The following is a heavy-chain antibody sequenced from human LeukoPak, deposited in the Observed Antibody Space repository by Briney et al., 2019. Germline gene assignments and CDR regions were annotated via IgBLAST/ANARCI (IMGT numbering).Heavy chain of an antibody. V-gene: IGHV4-34*01. D-gene: IGHD3-3*01. Sequence: SETLSLTCAVYGGSFSGYYWSWIRQPPGKGLEWIGEINHSGSTNYNPSLKSRVTISVDTSKNQFSLKLSSVTAADTAVYYCARVTYNDFWRKSTFDPWGQGTLVTVSS. CDR2: INHSGST. CDR3: ARVTYNDFWRKSTFDP. CDR1: GGSFSGYY. J-gene: IGHJ5*02.